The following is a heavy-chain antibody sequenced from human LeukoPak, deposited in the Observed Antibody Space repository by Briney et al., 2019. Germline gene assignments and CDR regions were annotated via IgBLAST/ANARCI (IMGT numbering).Heavy chain of an antibody. CDR1: GYTFINYG. J-gene: IGHJ4*01. Sequence: ASVKVSCKASGYTFINYGINWVRQAPGQGLEWMGWISPYNGNTNYAQKLQGRVTMTTDTSTSTAYMELRSLTSDDTAVYYCATHGTYCAGDCYSYFWGHGTLITVSS. V-gene: IGHV1-18*01. CDR2: ISPYNGNT. CDR3: ATHGTYCAGDCYSYF. D-gene: IGHD2-21*01.